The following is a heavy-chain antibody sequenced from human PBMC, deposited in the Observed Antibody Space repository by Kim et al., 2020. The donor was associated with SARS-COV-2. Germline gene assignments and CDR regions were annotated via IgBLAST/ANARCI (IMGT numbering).Heavy chain of an antibody. CDR3: ARAKTTAVRQAFDP. CDR1: GFTFSNYA. J-gene: IGHJ5*02. D-gene: IGHD1-1*01. V-gene: IGHV3-30*04. Sequence: GGSLRLSCTASGFTFSNYAVHWVRQAPGKGLEWVAVTSYDGSNKDYVDSVKGRFTISRDNSKNTLFLQMNSLRDEDTAVYYCARAKTTAVRQAFDPWGQGTLVTVSP. CDR2: TSYDGSNK.